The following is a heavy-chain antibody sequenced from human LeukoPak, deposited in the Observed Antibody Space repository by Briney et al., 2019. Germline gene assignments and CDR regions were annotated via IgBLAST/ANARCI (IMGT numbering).Heavy chain of an antibody. CDR2: IYYSGST. CDR3: ARVRGGTGGYYSLDY. J-gene: IGHJ4*02. Sequence: SETLSLTCTVSGGSISSRGYYWSWIRQHPGKGLEWIGYIYYSGSTYYNPSLKSRVTISVDTSKNQFSLKLSSVTAADTAVYYCARVRGGTGGYYSLDYWGQGTLVTVSS. D-gene: IGHD2-8*02. CDR1: GGSISSRGYY. V-gene: IGHV4-31*03.